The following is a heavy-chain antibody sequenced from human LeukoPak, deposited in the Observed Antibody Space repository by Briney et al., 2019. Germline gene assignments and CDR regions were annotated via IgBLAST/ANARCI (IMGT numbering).Heavy chain of an antibody. V-gene: IGHV1-8*01. J-gene: IGHJ4*02. Sequence: GASVKVSCKASGYTFTSYDINWVRQATGQGLEWMGWMNPNSGNTGYTQKFQGRVTMTRNTSISTAYMELSSLRSEDTAVYYCARDPPIQQDSSDSSGYYPRYYFDYWGQGTLVTVSS. CDR2: MNPNSGNT. CDR3: ARDPPIQQDSSDSSGYYPRYYFDY. D-gene: IGHD3-22*01. CDR1: GYTFTSYD.